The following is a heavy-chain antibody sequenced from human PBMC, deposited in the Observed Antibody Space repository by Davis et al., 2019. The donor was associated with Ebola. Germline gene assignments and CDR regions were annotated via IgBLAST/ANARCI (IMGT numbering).Heavy chain of an antibody. Sequence: SQTLSLTCAVYGGSFSGYYWSWIRQPPGKGLEWIGYIYYSGSTNYNPSLKSRVTISVDTSKNQFSLKLSSVTAADTAVYYCARCGYYYDSSGYYAPWYFDYWGQGTLVTVSS. V-gene: IGHV4-59*01. J-gene: IGHJ4*02. CDR3: ARCGYYYDSSGYYAPWYFDY. D-gene: IGHD3-22*01. CDR2: IYYSGST. CDR1: GGSFSGYY.